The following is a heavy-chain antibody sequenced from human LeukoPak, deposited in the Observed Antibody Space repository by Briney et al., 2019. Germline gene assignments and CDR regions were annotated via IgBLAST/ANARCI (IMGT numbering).Heavy chain of an antibody. CDR3: ARKQSGGSTFDY. CDR1: GYTFTSYY. Sequence: ASVKVSCKASGYTFTSYYMHWVRQAPGQGLEWMGIINPSGGSTSYAQKFQGRVTMTRDTSTSTVYMELSRLRSDDTAVYYCARKQSGGSTFDYWGQGTLVTVSS. J-gene: IGHJ4*02. CDR2: INPSGGST. V-gene: IGHV1-46*01. D-gene: IGHD3-10*01.